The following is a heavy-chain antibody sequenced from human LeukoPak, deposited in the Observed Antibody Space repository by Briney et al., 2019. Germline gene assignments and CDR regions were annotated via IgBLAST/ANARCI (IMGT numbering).Heavy chain of an antibody. V-gene: IGHV3-23*01. CDR3: AKGTRYCSGGSCYSNY. Sequence: GGSLRLSCAASGFTFSSYAMSWVRQAPGKGLEWVSAISGSGGSTYYADSVKGRFTISRDNSKNTLYLQMNSLRAEDTAVYYCAKGTRYCSGGSCYSNYWGQGTLVTVSS. D-gene: IGHD2-15*01. J-gene: IGHJ4*02. CDR2: ISGSGGST. CDR1: GFTFSSYA.